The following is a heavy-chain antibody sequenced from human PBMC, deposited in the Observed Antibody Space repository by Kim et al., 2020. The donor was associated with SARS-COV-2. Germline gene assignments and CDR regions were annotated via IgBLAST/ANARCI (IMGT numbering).Heavy chain of an antibody. CDR3: ARGYRDIVVVPAAMIWFDP. D-gene: IGHD2-2*01. Sequence: SRVTISVDTSKNQFSLKLSSVTAADTAVYYCARGYRDIVVVPAAMIWFDPWGQRTLVTVSS. J-gene: IGHJ5*02. V-gene: IGHV4-34*01.